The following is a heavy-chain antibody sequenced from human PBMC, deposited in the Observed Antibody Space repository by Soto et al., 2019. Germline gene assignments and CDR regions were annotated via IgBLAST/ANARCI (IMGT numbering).Heavy chain of an antibody. Sequence: EVQLLESGGGLVQPGGSLRLSCAASGFTFSSYAMSWVRQAPGKGLEWVSAISGSGGSTYYADSVKGRFTISRDNSKNTLYLQMNSLRAEDTAVYYCAKTRDYIWGSYRYTRFDAFDIWGQGTMVTVSS. D-gene: IGHD3-16*02. V-gene: IGHV3-23*01. CDR1: GFTFSSYA. J-gene: IGHJ3*02. CDR3: AKTRDYIWGSYRYTRFDAFDI. CDR2: ISGSGGST.